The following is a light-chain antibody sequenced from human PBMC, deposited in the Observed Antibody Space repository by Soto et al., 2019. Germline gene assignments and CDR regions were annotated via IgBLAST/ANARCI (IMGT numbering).Light chain of an antibody. CDR3: QQSYSTPPYT. CDR1: QSISSY. Sequence: DIQMTQSPSSLSASVGDRVTITCRASQSISSYLNWYQQKPGKAPKLLIYAASSLQSGVLSRFSGSGSGTEFTLTISSLQPEDFATYYCQQSYSTPPYTFGQGTKLEIK. J-gene: IGKJ2*01. CDR2: AAS. V-gene: IGKV1-39*01.